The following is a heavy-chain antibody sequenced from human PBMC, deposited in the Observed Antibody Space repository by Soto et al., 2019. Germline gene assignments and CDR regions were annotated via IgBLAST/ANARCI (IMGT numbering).Heavy chain of an antibody. CDR3: ARDLAVAFPFDY. CDR1: GFTFSSYS. D-gene: IGHD6-19*01. Sequence: PGGSLRLSCAASGFTFSSYSMNWVRQAPGKGLEWVSSISSSGRYIYYADSVKGRFTISRDNAKNSLYLQMNSLRAEDTAVYYCARDLAVAFPFDYWGQGTLVTVSS. J-gene: IGHJ4*02. CDR2: ISSSGRYI. V-gene: IGHV3-21*01.